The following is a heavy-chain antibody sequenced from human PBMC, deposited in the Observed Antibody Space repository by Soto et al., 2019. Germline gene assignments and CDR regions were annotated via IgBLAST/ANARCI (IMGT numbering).Heavy chain of an antibody. Sequence: GGSLRLSCSASGFTFSSYAMHWVRQAPGKGLEYVSAISSNGGSTYYADSVKGRFTISRDNSKNTLYLQMNSLRAEDTAVYYCAKARGRAGPNWFDPWGQGTLVTVSS. CDR1: GFTFSSYA. D-gene: IGHD3-16*01. CDR3: AKARGRAGPNWFDP. V-gene: IGHV3-64*04. CDR2: ISSNGGST. J-gene: IGHJ5*02.